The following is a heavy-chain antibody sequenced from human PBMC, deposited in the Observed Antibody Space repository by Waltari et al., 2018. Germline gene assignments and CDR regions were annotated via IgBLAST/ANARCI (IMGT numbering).Heavy chain of an antibody. D-gene: IGHD2-21*02. V-gene: IGHV3-53*01. Sequence: HLVESGGGLIQPGGSLRLSCAASGFTVTNYYMSWVRQAPGRGRECVLVIYSAVTTCYADAVKGRFTISRDTFRNTLYLQMDNLRPDDTAVYYCARGNTASLDYWGQGTLVTVSS. CDR2: IYSAVTT. J-gene: IGHJ4*02. CDR3: ARGNTASLDY. CDR1: GFTVTNYY.